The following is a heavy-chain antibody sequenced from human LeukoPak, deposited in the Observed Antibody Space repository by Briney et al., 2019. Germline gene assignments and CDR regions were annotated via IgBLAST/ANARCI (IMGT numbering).Heavy chain of an antibody. CDR3: ARESSLWREGAFDI. CDR2: INTNTGNP. D-gene: IGHD3-16*02. V-gene: IGHV7-4-1*02. Sequence: ASVKVSCKASGYTFTGYYMHWVRQAPGQGLEWMGWINTNTGNPTYAQGFTGRFVFSLDTSVSTAYLQISSLKAEDTAVYYCARESSLWREGAFDIWGQGTMVTVSS. CDR1: GYTFTGYY. J-gene: IGHJ3*02.